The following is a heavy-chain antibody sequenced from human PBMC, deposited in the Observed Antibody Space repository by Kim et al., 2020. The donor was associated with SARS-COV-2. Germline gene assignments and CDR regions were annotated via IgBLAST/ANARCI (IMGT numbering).Heavy chain of an antibody. V-gene: IGHV4-31*02. Sequence: YSTPTLKSRVTHSVGPSTNQFSLKLSSVTAAGTAVYYCARDVTGGWYFDLWGRGTLVTVSS. CDR3: ARDVTGGWYFDL. J-gene: IGHJ2*01. D-gene: IGHD3-10*01.